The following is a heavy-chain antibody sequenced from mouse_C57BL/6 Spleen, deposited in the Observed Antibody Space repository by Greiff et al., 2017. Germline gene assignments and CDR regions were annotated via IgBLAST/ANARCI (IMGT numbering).Heavy chain of an antibody. CDR2: INPSTGGT. CDR3: ANSYYSKHGGFAY. V-gene: IGHV1-42*01. J-gene: IGHJ3*01. CDR1: GYSFTGYY. D-gene: IGHD2-5*01. Sequence: VQLQQSGPELVKPGASVKISCKASGYSFTGYYMNWVKQSPEKSLEWIGEINPSTGGTTYNQKFKAKATLTVDKSSSTAYMQLKSLTSEDSAVYYCANSYYSKHGGFAYWGQGTLVTVSA.